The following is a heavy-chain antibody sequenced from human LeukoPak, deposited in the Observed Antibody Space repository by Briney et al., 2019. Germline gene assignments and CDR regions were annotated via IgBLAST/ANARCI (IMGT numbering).Heavy chain of an antibody. J-gene: IGHJ4*02. V-gene: IGHV3-64*01. CDR1: GFTFSTYP. D-gene: IGHD1-1*01. CDR2: ISTDGDST. Sequence: GGSLRLSCAASGFTFSTYPMLWVRQAPGKGLEYVSAISTDGDSTYYANSLKGRFTISGDNSKNTLYLQMGSLRAEDMAVYYCARAEGWTTFDYWGQGTLVTVSS. CDR3: ARAEGWTTFDY.